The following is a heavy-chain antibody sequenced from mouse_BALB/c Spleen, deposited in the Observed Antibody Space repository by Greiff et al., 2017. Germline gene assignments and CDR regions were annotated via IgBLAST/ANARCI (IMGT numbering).Heavy chain of an antibody. V-gene: IGHV7-3*02. Sequence: EVKLMESGGGLVQPGGSLRLSCATSGFTFTDYYMSWVRQPPGKALEWLGFIRNKANGYTTEYSASVKGRFTISRDNSKSILYLQMNTLRAEDSATYYCARDIGYDDYFDYWGQGTTLTVSS. J-gene: IGHJ2*01. CDR2: IRNKANGYTT. CDR3: ARDIGYDDYFDY. D-gene: IGHD2-2*01. CDR1: GFTFTDYY.